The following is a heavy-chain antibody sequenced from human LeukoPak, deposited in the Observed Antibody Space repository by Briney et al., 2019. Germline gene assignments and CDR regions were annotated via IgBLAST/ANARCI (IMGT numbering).Heavy chain of an antibody. CDR1: GGTFSSYA. D-gene: IGHD6-6*01. CDR2: IIPIFGTA. V-gene: IGHV1-69*05. J-gene: IGHJ6*03. Sequence: SVKVSCKASGGTFSSYAISWVRQAPGQGLEWMGGIIPIFGTANYAQKFQGRVTITTDESTSTAYMELSSLRSEDTAVYYCARDLRIAARPENYYYMDVWGKGTTVTVSS. CDR3: ARDLRIAARPENYYYMDV.